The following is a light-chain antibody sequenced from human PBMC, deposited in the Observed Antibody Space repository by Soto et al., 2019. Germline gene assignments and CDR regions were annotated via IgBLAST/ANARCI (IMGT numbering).Light chain of an antibody. CDR1: QSVSSY. CDR3: QQRSNWLYT. Sequence: EIVLTQSPATLSLSPGERATLSCRASQSVSSYLAWYQQKPGQAPRLLIYDASNRATGIPARFSGSGSGTDFTLTISSLEPEDFAFYYCQQRSNWLYTCGQGTKLEIK. CDR2: DAS. J-gene: IGKJ2*01. V-gene: IGKV3-11*01.